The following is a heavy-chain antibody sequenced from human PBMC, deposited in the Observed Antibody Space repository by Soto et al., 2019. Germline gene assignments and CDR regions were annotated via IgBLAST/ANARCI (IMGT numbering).Heavy chain of an antibody. D-gene: IGHD3-10*01. CDR3: TTDSYYYGSGSYYFDY. CDR1: GFTFSNAW. V-gene: IGHV3-15*01. J-gene: IGHJ4*02. CDR2: IKSKTDGGTT. Sequence: GGSLRLSCAASGFTFSNAWMSWVRQAPGKGLEWVGRIKSKTDGGTTDYAAPVKGRFTISRDDSKNTLYLQMNSLKTEDTAVYYCTTDSYYYGSGSYYFDYWGQGTLVTVSS.